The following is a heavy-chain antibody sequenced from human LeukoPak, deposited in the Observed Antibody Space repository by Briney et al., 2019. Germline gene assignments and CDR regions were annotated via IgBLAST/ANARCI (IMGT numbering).Heavy chain of an antibody. D-gene: IGHD5-24*01. CDR2: IYYSGST. J-gene: IGHJ4*02. V-gene: IGHV4-59*01. CDR1: VGSPSSYD. CDR3: ARGRRDGYNYFDY. Sequence: PSETLSLTCTVSVGSPSSYDWTWIRQPPGKGLEWIGYIYYSGSTNYNPSLKSRVTISVDTSKNHFPLKLNSVTAADTAVYHCARGRRDGYNYFDYWGQGTLVTVSS.